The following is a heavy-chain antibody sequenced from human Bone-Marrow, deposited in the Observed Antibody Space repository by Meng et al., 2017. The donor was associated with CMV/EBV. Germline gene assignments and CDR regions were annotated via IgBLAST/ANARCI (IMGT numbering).Heavy chain of an antibody. CDR3: ARDLAAMDAFDI. CDR2: IYSGGST. D-gene: IGHD6-13*01. CDR1: GFTVSSNY. J-gene: IGHJ3*02. Sequence: SRAACGFTVSSNYMSWVRQAPGKGLEWVSVIYSGGSTYYADSVKGRFTISRDNSKNTLYLQMNSLRAEDTAVYYCARDLAAMDAFDIWGQGTMVTVSS. V-gene: IGHV3-53*01.